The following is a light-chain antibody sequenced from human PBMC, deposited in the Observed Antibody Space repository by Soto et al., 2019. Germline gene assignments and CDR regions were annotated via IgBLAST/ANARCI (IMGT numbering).Light chain of an antibody. V-gene: IGKV3-20*01. Sequence: EIVLTHSPDTLSLSPWQIATPSCRASQGVSSNLAWYQQKPGQAPRLLIYGASNRATGIPDRFSGSGSGTDFTLTITRLEPEDFAVYFCQQYGSSPRTFGQGTRLEIK. CDR2: GAS. CDR3: QQYGSSPRT. J-gene: IGKJ5*01. CDR1: QGVSSN.